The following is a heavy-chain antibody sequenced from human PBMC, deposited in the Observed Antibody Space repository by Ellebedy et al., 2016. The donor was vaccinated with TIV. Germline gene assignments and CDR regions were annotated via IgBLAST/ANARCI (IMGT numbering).Heavy chain of an antibody. V-gene: IGHV3-66*01. CDR1: GITVSTNY. Sequence: GESLKISCAASGITVSTNYMSWVRQAPGRGLEWVSIIYSGGGTYYADSVKGRFTISRDNSKNTLYLQRNSLRAEDTAVYYCASRPNGDFHFLDYWGQGTLVTVSS. CDR3: ASRPNGDFHFLDY. D-gene: IGHD4-17*01. J-gene: IGHJ4*02. CDR2: IYSGGGT.